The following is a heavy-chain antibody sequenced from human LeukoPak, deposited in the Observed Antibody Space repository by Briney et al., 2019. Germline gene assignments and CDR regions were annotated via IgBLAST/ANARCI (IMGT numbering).Heavy chain of an antibody. V-gene: IGHV4-59*01. Sequence: SETLSLTCTVSGGSISNYYWSWIRQPPGKGLEWIGYIYYSGSTNYNPSLKSRVIISVDTSKNQFSLKLSSVAAADTAVYYCARGYGDYFDYWGQGTLVTVSS. CDR3: ARGYGDYFDY. J-gene: IGHJ4*02. CDR1: GGSISNYY. CDR2: IYYSGST. D-gene: IGHD4-17*01.